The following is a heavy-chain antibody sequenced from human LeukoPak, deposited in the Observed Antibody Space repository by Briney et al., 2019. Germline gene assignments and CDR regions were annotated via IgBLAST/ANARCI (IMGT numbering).Heavy chain of an antibody. CDR3: ARINDFWSGPTLDV. CDR1: DGSINSYY. CDR2: IYYNGNT. V-gene: IGHV4-59*01. Sequence: SETLSLTCSVSDGSINSYYWNWIRRPPGKGLEWIGYIYYNGNTNYSPSLKSRVTMSVDTSKNLFSQKVSSVTAADTAVYYCARINDFWSGPTLDVWGQGTTVTVSS. J-gene: IGHJ6*02. D-gene: IGHD3-3*01.